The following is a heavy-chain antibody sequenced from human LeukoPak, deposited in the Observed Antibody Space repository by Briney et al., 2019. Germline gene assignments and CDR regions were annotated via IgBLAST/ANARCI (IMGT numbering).Heavy chain of an antibody. CDR2: ISPYNGNT. CDR3: ARNDGSYYSIWFDP. V-gene: IGHV1-18*01. Sequence: GASVKVSCKASGYTFTNYGISWVRQAPGQGLEWMGWISPYNGNTNYAQKFQGRVTMTTDTSTSTAYMELRSLRSDDTAVFYCARNDGSYYSIWFDPWGQGTLVTVSS. CDR1: GYTFTNYG. J-gene: IGHJ5*02. D-gene: IGHD1-26*01.